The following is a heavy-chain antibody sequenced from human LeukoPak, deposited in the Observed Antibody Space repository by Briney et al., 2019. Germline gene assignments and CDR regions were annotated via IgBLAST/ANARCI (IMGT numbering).Heavy chain of an antibody. CDR2: ISSSSSYI. J-gene: IGHJ5*02. Sequence: GGSLRLSCAASGFTFSSYSMNWVRQAPGKGLEWVSSISSSSSYIYYADSVKGRFTISRDNAKNSLYLQMNSLRAEDTAVYYCARGFKYCSGGSCYGWFDPWGQGTLVTVSS. CDR3: ARGFKYCSGGSCYGWFDP. D-gene: IGHD2-15*01. V-gene: IGHV3-21*01. CDR1: GFTFSSYS.